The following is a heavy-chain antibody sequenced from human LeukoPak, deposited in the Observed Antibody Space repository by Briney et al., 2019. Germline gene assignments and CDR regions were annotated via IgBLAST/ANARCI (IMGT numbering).Heavy chain of an antibody. Sequence: SETLSLTCAVSGYSISSGYYCGWIRQTPGKGLEWIGSIYYSGSTYYNPSLKSRVTISVDTSKNQFSLKLSSVTAADTAVYYCARQGGTAMDDYWGQGTLVTVSS. CDR2: IYYSGST. D-gene: IGHD5-18*01. J-gene: IGHJ4*02. CDR3: ARQGGTAMDDY. V-gene: IGHV4-38-2*01. CDR1: GYSISSGYY.